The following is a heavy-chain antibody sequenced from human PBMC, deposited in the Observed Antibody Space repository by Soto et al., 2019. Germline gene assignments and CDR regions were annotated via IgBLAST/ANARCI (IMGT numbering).Heavy chain of an antibody. CDR1: GFTFSSYA. Sequence: PGGSLRLSCAASGFTFSSYAMHWVRQAPGKGLEWVAVISYDGSNKYYADSVKGRFNISRGNSKNTLYLQMNSLRAEDTAVYYCARKGYGDYLSDYWGQGTLVTVSS. J-gene: IGHJ4*02. CDR2: ISYDGSNK. V-gene: IGHV3-30-3*01. CDR3: ARKGYGDYLSDY. D-gene: IGHD4-17*01.